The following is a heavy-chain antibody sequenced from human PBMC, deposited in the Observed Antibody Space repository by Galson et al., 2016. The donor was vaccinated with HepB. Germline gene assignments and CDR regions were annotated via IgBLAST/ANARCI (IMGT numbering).Heavy chain of an antibody. Sequence: SLRLSCAASGFTFSTYAMHWVRQAPGKGLEWVAAISSDGSNKFYADSVKGRFTISRDNSKNTLYLQMSSLRGEDTAVYYCARAPGDFDIWRLIYYYYAMDGWGQGPTVTVSS. CDR2: ISSDGSNK. D-gene: IGHD3-3*01. CDR3: ARAPGDFDIWRLIYYYYAMDG. J-gene: IGHJ6*02. CDR1: GFTFSTYA. V-gene: IGHV3-30*04.